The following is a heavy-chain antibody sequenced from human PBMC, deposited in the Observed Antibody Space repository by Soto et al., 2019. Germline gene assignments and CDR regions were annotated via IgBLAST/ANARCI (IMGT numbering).Heavy chain of an antibody. J-gene: IGHJ3*02. D-gene: IGHD3-22*01. CDR1: GFTFSAYS. CDR2: IWYDGDPK. Sequence: GGSLRLSCAASGFTFSAYSMHWVRQAPGKGLEWVAVIWYDGDPKYYADSVRGRFTISRDTSQDTLYLQMNSLRAEDTAVYYCAKLFYYYDSSGYYQSDAFDIWGQGTMVTGSS. V-gene: IGHV3-33*06. CDR3: AKLFYYYDSSGYYQSDAFDI.